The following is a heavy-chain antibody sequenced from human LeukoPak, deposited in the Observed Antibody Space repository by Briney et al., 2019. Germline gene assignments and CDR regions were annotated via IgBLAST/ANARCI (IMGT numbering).Heavy chain of an antibody. J-gene: IGHJ6*02. CDR1: GYTFTGYY. D-gene: IGHD3-3*01. V-gene: IGHV1-2*06. Sequence: ASVKVSCKASGYTFTGYYIHWVRQAPGQGLEWMGRINPNSGGTNYAQKFQGRVTMTRDTSISTAYMELSRLRSDDTAVYYCARNWRYNFWAGMDVWGQGTTVTVSS. CDR3: ARNWRYNFWAGMDV. CDR2: INPNSGGT.